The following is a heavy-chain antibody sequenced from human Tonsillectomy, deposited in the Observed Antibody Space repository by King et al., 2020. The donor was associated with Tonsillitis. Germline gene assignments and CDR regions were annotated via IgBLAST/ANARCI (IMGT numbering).Heavy chain of an antibody. D-gene: IGHD3-22*01. CDR2: ISSSSSTI. V-gene: IGHV3-48*01. CDR3: ARPEGGYDSSNDVFDI. CDR1: GFTFSSYS. Sequence: VQLVESGGGLVQPGGSLRLSCAASGFTFSSYSMNWVRQAPGKGLEGVSYISSSSSTIYYADSVKGRFTSSRDNAKNSLYLQMNSLRAEDTAVYYCARPEGGYDSSNDVFDIWGQGTMVTVSS. J-gene: IGHJ3*02.